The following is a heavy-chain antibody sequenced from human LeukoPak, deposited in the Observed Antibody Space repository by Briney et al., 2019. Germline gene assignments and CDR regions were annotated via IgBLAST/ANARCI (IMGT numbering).Heavy chain of an antibody. V-gene: IGHV4-59*11. Sequence: SETLSLTCTVSGGSISSHYWSWIRQPPGKGLEWIGYIYYSGSTNYNPSLKSRVTISVDTSKNQFSPKLSSVTAADTAVYYCARGDYGDFDYWGQGTLVTVSS. D-gene: IGHD4-17*01. CDR3: ARGDYGDFDY. J-gene: IGHJ4*02. CDR2: IYYSGST. CDR1: GGSISSHY.